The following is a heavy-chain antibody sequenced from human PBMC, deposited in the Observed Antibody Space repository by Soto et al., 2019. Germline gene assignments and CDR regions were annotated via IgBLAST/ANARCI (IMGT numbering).Heavy chain of an antibody. D-gene: IGHD6-25*01. CDR2: IYPGDSDT. CDR3: ARPSGLIAAATSRWYFDL. J-gene: IGHJ2*01. CDR1: GYSFSSYW. Sequence: EVQLVQSGAEVKKPGESLKISCKGSGYSFSSYWIGWVGQMPGKGLEWMGIIYPGDSDTRYSPSFQGQVTISVDKSINTACLQWSSLKASDTAIYYCARPSGLIAAATSRWYFDLWGRGTLVTVSS. V-gene: IGHV5-51*01.